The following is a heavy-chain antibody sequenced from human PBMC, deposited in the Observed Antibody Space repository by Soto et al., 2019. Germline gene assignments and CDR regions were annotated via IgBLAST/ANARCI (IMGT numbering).Heavy chain of an antibody. V-gene: IGHV4-59*01. CDR1: GGSISSDY. CDR2: IYYSGGT. J-gene: IGHJ3*02. CDR3: ARVWGGAFDI. Sequence: SQTLSLTCTGSGGSISSDYWSWIRQPPGKGLEWIGYIYYSGGTNYNPSLKSRVTISVDTSKNQFSLKLSSVTAADTAVYYCARVWGGAFDIWGQGTMVTVSS. D-gene: IGHD3-10*01.